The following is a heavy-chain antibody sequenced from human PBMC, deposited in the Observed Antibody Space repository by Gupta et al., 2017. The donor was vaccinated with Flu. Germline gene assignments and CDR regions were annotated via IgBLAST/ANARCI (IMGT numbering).Heavy chain of an antibody. V-gene: IGHV4-61*02. D-gene: IGHD3-22*01. CDR3: ARAPLDYDQGGDAYDI. CDR2: IYTSGST. Sequence: QVQLQESGPGLVKPSQTLSLTCTVSGGSISSVSYSWSWIRQPAGKGLEWIGRIYTSGSTNYNPSLKSRVTISVDTSKNQFSLKLSSVTAADTDVYYCARAPLDYDQGGDAYDIWGQGTMVTGSS. CDR1: GGSISSVSYS. J-gene: IGHJ3*02.